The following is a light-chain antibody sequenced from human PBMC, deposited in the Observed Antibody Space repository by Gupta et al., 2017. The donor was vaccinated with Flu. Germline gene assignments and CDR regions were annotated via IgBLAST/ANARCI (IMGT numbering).Light chain of an antibody. CDR1: TSDIGAGYD. J-gene: IGLJ3*02. Sequence: QSALTQPLSVSGAPGQRLTISCTGSTSDIGAGYDVHWYQQFPLTAPKLLIYGNNNRPSVVPDRFSGSKSVTSASLAITGLQAEDEADYYYQSYDSRLSGSVFGGGTRVTVL. CDR2: GNN. CDR3: QSYDSRLSGSV. V-gene: IGLV1-40*01.